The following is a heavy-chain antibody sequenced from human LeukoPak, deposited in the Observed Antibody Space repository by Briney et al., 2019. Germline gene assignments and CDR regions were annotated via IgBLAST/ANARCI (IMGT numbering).Heavy chain of an antibody. CDR2: INPNTGGT. J-gene: IGHJ4*02. CDR3: STAFGVVDFDY. D-gene: IGHD3-3*01. CDR1: GYTFTGYY. Sequence: ASVKVSCKTSGYTFTGYYMHWVRQGPGQGLEWMGWINPNTGGTNYSQKFQGRVTMTRDTSISTAYMELSSLRSDDTAVYYYSTAFGVVDFDYWGQGTLVTVSS. V-gene: IGHV1-2*02.